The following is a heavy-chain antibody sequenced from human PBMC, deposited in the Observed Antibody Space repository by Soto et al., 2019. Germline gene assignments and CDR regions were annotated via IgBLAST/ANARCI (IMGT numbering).Heavy chain of an antibody. V-gene: IGHV3-48*03. CDR3: ARDSPSGWYVRYDYYYGMDV. CDR1: GFTFSSYE. J-gene: IGHJ6*02. CDR2: ISSSGSTI. Sequence: EVQLVESGGGLVQPGGSLRLSCAASGFTFSSYEMNWVRQAPGKGLEWVSYISSSGSTIYYADSVKGRFTISRDNTKNSLYLQRNSLRAEDTAVYYCARDSPSGWYVRYDYYYGMDVWGQGTTVTVSS. D-gene: IGHD6-19*01.